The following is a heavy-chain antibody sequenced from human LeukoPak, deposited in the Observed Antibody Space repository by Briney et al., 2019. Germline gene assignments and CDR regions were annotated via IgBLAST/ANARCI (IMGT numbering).Heavy chain of an antibody. Sequence: PSETLSLTCTVSGGSISSSTYYWGWIRQPPGKGLEWIGSIYYSGSTSHNPSLKSRVTISVDTSKNQFSLKLSSVTAADTAVYYYATCYTSYFDYWGQGTLVTVSS. CDR1: GGSISSSTYY. V-gene: IGHV4-39*01. D-gene: IGHD2-15*01. J-gene: IGHJ4*02. CDR3: ATCYTSYFDY. CDR2: IYYSGST.